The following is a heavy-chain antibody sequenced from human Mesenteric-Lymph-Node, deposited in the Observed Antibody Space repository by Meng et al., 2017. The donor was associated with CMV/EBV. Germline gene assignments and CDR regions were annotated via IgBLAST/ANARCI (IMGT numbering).Heavy chain of an antibody. V-gene: IGHV1-2*04. Sequence: KASGYTCTGYYMHWVRQAPGQGLEWMGWINPNSGGTNYAQKFQGWVTMTRDTSISTAYMELSRLTSDDTAVYYCASLGSGSYYNPDYWGQGTLVTVSS. CDR1: GYTCTGYY. J-gene: IGHJ4*02. CDR2: INPNSGGT. CDR3: ASLGSGSYYNPDY. D-gene: IGHD3-10*01.